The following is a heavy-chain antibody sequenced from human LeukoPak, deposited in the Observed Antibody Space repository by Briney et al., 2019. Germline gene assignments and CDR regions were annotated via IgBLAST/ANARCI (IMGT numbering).Heavy chain of an antibody. CDR1: GYTFSGYY. CDR2: INPNSDDT. CDR3: AREKADYDSKYYYYMDV. V-gene: IGHV1-2*02. Sequence: ASLKVSCKASGYTFSGYYIHWVRQAPGQGLEWMGWINPNSDDTNYAQKFQGSVTMTRDTSISTAYMELRRLRSDDTAVYYCAREKADYDSKYYYYMDVWGKGTTVTVSS. D-gene: IGHD3-16*01. J-gene: IGHJ6*03.